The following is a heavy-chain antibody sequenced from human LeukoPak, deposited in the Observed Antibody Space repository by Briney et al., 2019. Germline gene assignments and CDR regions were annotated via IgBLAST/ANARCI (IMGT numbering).Heavy chain of an antibody. CDR3: ASPGIAAAGTKAFDI. J-gene: IGHJ3*02. D-gene: IGHD6-13*01. CDR2: IYYSGST. Sequence: SQTLSLTCTVSGGSISSGGYYRSWIRQHPGKGLEWIGYIYYSGSTYYNPSLKSRVTISVDTSKNQFSLKLSSVTAADTAVYYCASPGIAAAGTKAFDIWGQGTMVTVSS. V-gene: IGHV4-31*03. CDR1: GGSISSGGYY.